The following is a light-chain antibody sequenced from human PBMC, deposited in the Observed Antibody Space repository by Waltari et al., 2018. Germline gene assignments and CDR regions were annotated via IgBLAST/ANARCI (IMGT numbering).Light chain of an antibody. Sequence: DIQMTQSPSSLSASVGDSVPITCRASQTISTYLNWYQQTAGKAPKLLIYAAFALQSGVPSRFRGSGSGTDFTLTITSLQPEDFATYYCHQSHTVPHTFGQGTKLEIK. CDR2: AAF. CDR1: QTISTY. CDR3: HQSHTVPHT. J-gene: IGKJ2*01. V-gene: IGKV1-39*01.